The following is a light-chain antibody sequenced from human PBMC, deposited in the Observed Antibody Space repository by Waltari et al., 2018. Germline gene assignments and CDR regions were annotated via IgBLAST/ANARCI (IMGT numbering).Light chain of an antibody. Sequence: EIVMTQSPATLSVSPGERATLSCRASPSVSSNLAWYQQKPGQAPRFLIHGTSTMATGIPARFSGSGSATEFTLTISSLQSEDFAVYYCQQYNNWPPTFGGGTKVEIK. J-gene: IGKJ4*01. CDR3: QQYNNWPPT. V-gene: IGKV3-15*01. CDR2: GTS. CDR1: PSVSSN.